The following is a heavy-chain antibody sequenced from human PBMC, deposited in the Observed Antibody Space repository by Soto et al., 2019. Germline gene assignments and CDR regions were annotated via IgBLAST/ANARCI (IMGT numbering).Heavy chain of an antibody. V-gene: IGHV1-69*04. CDR3: ARDSARPYYYYGMDV. CDR2: IIPILGIA. J-gene: IGHJ6*02. Sequence: SVKVSCKASGGTFSSYTISWVRQAPGQGLEWMGRIIPILGIANYAQKFQGRVTITADKSTSTAYMELSSLRSEDTAVYYCARDSARPYYYYGMDVWGQGTTVTVSS. CDR1: GGTFSSYT.